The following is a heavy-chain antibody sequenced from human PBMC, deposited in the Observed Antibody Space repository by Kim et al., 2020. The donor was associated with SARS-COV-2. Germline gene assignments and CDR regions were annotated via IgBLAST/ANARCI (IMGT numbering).Heavy chain of an antibody. D-gene: IGHD3-9*01. V-gene: IGHV4-39*07. CDR1: GGSISSSSYY. Sequence: SETLSLTCTVSGGSISSSSYYWGWIRQPPGKGLEWIGSIYYSGSTYYNPSLKSRVTISVDTSKNQFSLKLSSVTAADTAVYYSFASDYDILTGYFGQFDYWGQGTLVTVSS. CDR2: IYYSGST. CDR3: FASDYDILTGYFGQFDY. J-gene: IGHJ4*02.